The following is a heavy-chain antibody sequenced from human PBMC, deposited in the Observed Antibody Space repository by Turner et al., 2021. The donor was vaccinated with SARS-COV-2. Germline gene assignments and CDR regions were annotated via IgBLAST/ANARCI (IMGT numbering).Heavy chain of an antibody. CDR2: IYSGGST. Sequence: EVQLVESGGGLVQPGGSLRLSCAASGFTVSSNYMNWVRQAPGKGLEWASVIYSGGSTYYADSVKGRFTISRDNSKNTLYLQMNSLRAEDTALYYCARDLGGTSSLGGYFDYWGQGTLVTVSS. V-gene: IGHV3-66*02. CDR3: ARDLGGTSSLGGYFDY. J-gene: IGHJ4*02. CDR1: GFTVSSNY. D-gene: IGHD2-2*01.